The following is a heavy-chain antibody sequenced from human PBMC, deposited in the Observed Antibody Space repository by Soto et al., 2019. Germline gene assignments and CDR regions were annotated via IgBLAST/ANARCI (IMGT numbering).Heavy chain of an antibody. CDR2: ISGSGGGT. D-gene: IGHD1-1*01. CDR3: AKFGMATTKRSPPYYIDY. Sequence: GGSLRLSCAASGFTFSSYAMSWVRQALGKGLEWVSSISGSGGGTYYADSVKGRFTFSRDNSKNTLYLQMNSLRAEDTAVYYFAKFGMATTKRSPPYYIDYWGQGALVTVSS. V-gene: IGHV3-23*01. J-gene: IGHJ4*02. CDR1: GFTFSSYA.